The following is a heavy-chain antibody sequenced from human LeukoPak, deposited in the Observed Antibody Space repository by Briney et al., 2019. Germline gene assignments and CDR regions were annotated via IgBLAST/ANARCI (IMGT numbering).Heavy chain of an antibody. Sequence: GGSLRLSCAASGFTFSSYSMNWVRQAPGKGLEWVSSISSSGSYIYYADSVKGRFTISRDNAKNSLYLQMNSLRAEDTAVYYCARDLHFPLDGGWGQGTLVTVSS. CDR2: ISSSGSYI. D-gene: IGHD3-3*01. CDR3: ARDLHFPLDGG. V-gene: IGHV3-21*01. CDR1: GFTFSSYS. J-gene: IGHJ4*02.